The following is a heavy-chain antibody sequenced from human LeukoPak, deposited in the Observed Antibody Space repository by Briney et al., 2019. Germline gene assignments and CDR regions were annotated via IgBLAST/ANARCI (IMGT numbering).Heavy chain of an antibody. CDR1: GGSISSSSYY. V-gene: IGHV4-39*07. Sequence: SEALSLTCTVSGGSISSSSYYWGWIRQPPGKGLEWIGSIYYSGSTYYNPSLKSRVTISVDTSKNQFSLKLSSVTAADTAVYYCATTGAFHPPPHYYYYGMDVWGQGTTVTVSS. J-gene: IGHJ6*02. D-gene: IGHD1-26*01. CDR3: ATTGAFHPPPHYYYYGMDV. CDR2: IYYSGST.